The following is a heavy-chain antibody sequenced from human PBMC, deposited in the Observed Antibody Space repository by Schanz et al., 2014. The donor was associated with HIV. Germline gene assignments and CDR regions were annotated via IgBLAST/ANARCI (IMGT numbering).Heavy chain of an antibody. J-gene: IGHJ3*02. CDR1: GFTFSSYG. Sequence: QVRLVESGGGVVQPGRSLRLSCAASGFTFSSYGMHWVRQAPGKGLEWVAVIWYDGSNKYYVESVKGRFTISRDNSKNTLFLQMTSLRAEDTAVYYCARENPLYYYLHGGPFDIWGQGTMVTVSS. V-gene: IGHV3-33*01. D-gene: IGHD3-10*01. CDR3: ARENPLYYYLHGGPFDI. CDR2: IWYDGSNK.